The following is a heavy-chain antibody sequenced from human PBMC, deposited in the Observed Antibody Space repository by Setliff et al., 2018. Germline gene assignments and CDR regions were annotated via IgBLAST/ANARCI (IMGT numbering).Heavy chain of an antibody. J-gene: IGHJ4*02. CDR3: ARHLWGRYMAESSDYFDY. CDR2: VSHSGST. D-gene: IGHD3-3*02. V-gene: IGHV4-38-2*01. Sequence: PSETLSLTCDVSGYSISSDYYWGWIRQPPGRGLEWIGEVSHSGSTNYNPSLKSRVTISVDTSNNQFSLKLSSVTAADTAVYYCARHLWGRYMAESSDYFDYWGQGSLVTVSS. CDR1: GYSISSDYY.